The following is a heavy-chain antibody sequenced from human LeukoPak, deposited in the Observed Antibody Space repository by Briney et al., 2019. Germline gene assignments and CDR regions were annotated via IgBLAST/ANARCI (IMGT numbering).Heavy chain of an antibody. CDR1: GFTFSNYG. V-gene: IGHV3-33*01. CDR2: IWYDGRTT. D-gene: IGHD6-13*01. CDR3: ARDLTQLALFDY. J-gene: IGHJ4*02. Sequence: PGGSLRLSCAAPGFTFSNYGMHWVRQAPGKGLEWVAVIWYDGRTTYYADSVKCRFTLSRDDSKNTLFLQMNSLRPEDTAVYFCARDLTQLALFDYWGQGTLVTVSS.